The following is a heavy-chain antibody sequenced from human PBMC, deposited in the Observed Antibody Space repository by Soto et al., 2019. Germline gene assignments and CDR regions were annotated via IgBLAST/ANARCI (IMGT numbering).Heavy chain of an antibody. D-gene: IGHD6-19*01. Sequence: QVQLQESGPGLVKPSQTLSLTCTVSGGSISSGGYYWSWLRQHPGKGLEWMGYIFEIGTTYYNPSLRSRVTLSVEPSKSLFSLRLTSVTATDPAVYYCASQASGWYPAYWGQGTLVTVSS. CDR1: GGSISSGGYY. V-gene: IGHV4-31*03. CDR2: IFEIGTT. J-gene: IGHJ4*02. CDR3: ASQASGWYPAY.